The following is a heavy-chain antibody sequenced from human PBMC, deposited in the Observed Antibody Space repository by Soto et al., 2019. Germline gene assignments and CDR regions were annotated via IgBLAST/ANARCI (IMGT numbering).Heavy chain of an antibody. Sequence: PGGSLRLSCAASGFTVSSNYMSWVRQAPGKGLEWVSVISGSGGSTYYADSVKGRFTISRDNSKNTLYLQMNSLRAEDTAVYYCARYQLKGMDVWGQGTTVTVSS. CDR1: GFTVSSNY. CDR3: ARYQLKGMDV. CDR2: ISGSGGST. D-gene: IGHD2-2*01. J-gene: IGHJ6*02. V-gene: IGHV3-23*01.